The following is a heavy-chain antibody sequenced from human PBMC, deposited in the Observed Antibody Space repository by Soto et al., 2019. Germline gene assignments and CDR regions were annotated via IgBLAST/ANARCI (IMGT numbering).Heavy chain of an antibody. V-gene: IGHV4-61*01. CDR1: GGSVSSGSYY. Sequence: SETLSLTCTVSGGSVSSGSYYWSWIRPPPGKGLEWIGYIYYSGSTNYNPSLKSRVTISVDTSKNQFSLKLSSVTAADTAVYYCARDLVYSYYYYGMDVWGQGTTVTVSS. CDR2: IYYSGST. CDR3: ARDLVYSYYYYGMDV. J-gene: IGHJ6*02. D-gene: IGHD2-21*01.